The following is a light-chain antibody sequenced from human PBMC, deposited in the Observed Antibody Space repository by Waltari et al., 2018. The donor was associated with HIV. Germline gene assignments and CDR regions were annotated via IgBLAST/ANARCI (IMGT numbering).Light chain of an antibody. CDR1: VLTMPY. CDR2: NNE. V-gene: IGLV3-25*03. Sequence: SYELPQPHSVSVSPGQTAGITRSGAVLTMPYVYWYQQKPVQAPVLGIYNNEERPSGIPERFYGSSTGTTVTLTISGVQAKDEADYYCQSADSSTTYWVFGGRIKLTVL. CDR3: QSADSSTTYWV. J-gene: IGLJ3*02.